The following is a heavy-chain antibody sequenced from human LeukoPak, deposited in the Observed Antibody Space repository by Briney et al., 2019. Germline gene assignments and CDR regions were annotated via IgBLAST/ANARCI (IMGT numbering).Heavy chain of an antibody. J-gene: IGHJ4*02. CDR3: TTARKFPDY. D-gene: IGHD1-14*01. CDR1: GFTVSNAW. CDR2: TKSKIDGGTT. Sequence: GGSLRLSCAAAGFTVSNAWMSWVRQPPRKWREWVARTKSKIDGGTTDYASTVKGRFTNSRDNSKNTLYLQMNSLKTEDTAVYYCTTARKFPDYWGQGTLVTVSS. V-gene: IGHV3-15*01.